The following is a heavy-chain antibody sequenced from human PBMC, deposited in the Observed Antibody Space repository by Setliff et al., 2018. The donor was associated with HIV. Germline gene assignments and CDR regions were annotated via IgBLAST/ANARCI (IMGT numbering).Heavy chain of an antibody. CDR1: GDSITSGTYY. CDR3: ARDSSPHDFSSGDFHYMDV. V-gene: IGHV4-61*09. CDR2: ISTSGTT. Sequence: SETLSLTCTVSGDSITSGTYYWSWIRQPAVMRLEWIGHISTSGTTNYNPSLKSRVTISADTSKSQFSLKLTSVTAADTAVYYCARDSSPHDFSSGDFHYMDVWGKGTTVTVSS. D-gene: IGHD3-3*01. J-gene: IGHJ6*03.